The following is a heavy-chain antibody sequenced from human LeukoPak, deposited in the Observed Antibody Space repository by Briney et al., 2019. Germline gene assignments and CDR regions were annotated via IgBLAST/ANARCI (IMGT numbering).Heavy chain of an antibody. Sequence: PGGSLRLSCAASGFTFSSYSMNWVRQAPGKGLEWVSSISSSSSYIYYADSVKGRFTISRDNAKNSLYLQMNSLRAEDTAVYYCARGGRRLDTAMVVSGPSLTGTWGQGTLVTVSS. V-gene: IGHV3-21*01. D-gene: IGHD5-18*01. CDR2: ISSSSSYI. CDR1: GFTFSSYS. CDR3: ARGGRRLDTAMVVSGPSLTGT. J-gene: IGHJ4*02.